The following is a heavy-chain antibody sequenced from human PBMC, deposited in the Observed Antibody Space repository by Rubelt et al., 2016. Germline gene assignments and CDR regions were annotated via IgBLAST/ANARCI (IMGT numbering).Heavy chain of an antibody. CDR2: HYYNGNS. D-gene: IGHD3-16*01. CDR1: GGSVTNSGYY. J-gene: IGHJ4*02. Sequence: QLQLQESGPGLVKPSETLSLACTVSGGSVTNSGYYWAWIRQPPGKGLEWIGSHYYNGNSYYNPSVKGRVTISVDTSKNQFSLNLNSVTAADTAVYFCARHPSYLGSTNFAYWGQGILVTVSS. CDR3: ARHPSYLGSTNFAY. V-gene: IGHV4-39*01.